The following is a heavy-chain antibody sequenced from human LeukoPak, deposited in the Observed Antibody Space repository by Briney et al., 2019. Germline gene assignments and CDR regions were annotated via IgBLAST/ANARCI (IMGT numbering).Heavy chain of an antibody. CDR3: ARDATHDYGDYFDN. V-gene: IGHV1-18*01. CDR1: GYTFTSYG. Sequence: GASVKVSCKASGYTFTSYGISWVRQAPGQGLEWLGWISAYNGNTNYAQKLQGRVTMTTDTSTSTAYMELRSLRSDDTAVYYCARDATHDYGDYFDNWGQGTLVTVSS. J-gene: IGHJ4*02. CDR2: ISAYNGNT. D-gene: IGHD4-17*01.